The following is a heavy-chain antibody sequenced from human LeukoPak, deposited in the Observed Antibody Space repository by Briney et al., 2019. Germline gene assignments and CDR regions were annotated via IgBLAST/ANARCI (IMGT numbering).Heavy chain of an antibody. J-gene: IGHJ4*02. CDR2: ISYDGSNK. CDR3: ARVHDSSGYYYEPDY. CDR1: GFTFSSHW. V-gene: IGHV3-30-3*01. D-gene: IGHD3-22*01. Sequence: GGSLRLSCAASGFTFSSHWMHWVRQAPGKGLEWVAVISYDGSNKYYADSVKGRFTISRDNSKNTLYLQMNSLRAEDTAVYYCARVHDSSGYYYEPDYWGQGTLVTVSS.